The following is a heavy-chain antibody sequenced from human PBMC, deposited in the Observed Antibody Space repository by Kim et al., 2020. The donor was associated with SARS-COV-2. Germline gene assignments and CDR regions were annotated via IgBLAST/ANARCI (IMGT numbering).Heavy chain of an antibody. CDR1: GFTFSSYA. J-gene: IGHJ4*02. V-gene: IGHV3-23*01. D-gene: IGHD3-10*01. CDR3: AKGLTLWFGELLTTFDY. Sequence: GGSLRLSCAASGFTFSSYAMSWVRQAPGKGLEWVSAISGSGGSTYYADSVKGRFTISRDNSKNTLYLQMNSLRAEDTAVYYCAKGLTLWFGELLTTFDYWGQGTLVTVSS. CDR2: ISGSGGST.